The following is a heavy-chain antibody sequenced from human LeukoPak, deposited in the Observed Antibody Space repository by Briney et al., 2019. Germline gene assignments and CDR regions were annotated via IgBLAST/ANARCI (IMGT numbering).Heavy chain of an antibody. Sequence: GASVKVSCKASGYTFTGYDINWVRQATGQGLEWMGWMNPNSGNTGYAQKFQGRVTMTRNTSISTAYMELSSLRSEDTAVYYCARGKRTTGTINYWGQGTLVTVSS. CDR2: MNPNSGNT. V-gene: IGHV1-8*01. CDR3: ARGKRTTGTINY. J-gene: IGHJ4*02. D-gene: IGHD1-1*01. CDR1: GYTFTGYD.